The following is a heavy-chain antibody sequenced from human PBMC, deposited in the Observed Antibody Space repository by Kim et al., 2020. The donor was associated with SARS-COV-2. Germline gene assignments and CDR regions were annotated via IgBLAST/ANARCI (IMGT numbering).Heavy chain of an antibody. D-gene: IGHD5-18*01. Sequence: GGSLRLSCAASGFTFSSYAMSWVRQAPGKGLEWVSAISGSGGSTYYADSVKGRFTISRDNSKNTLYLQMNSLRAEDTAVYYCANLDQKGIQLWHSWGQGTLVTVSS. CDR2: ISGSGGST. CDR3: ANLDQKGIQLWHS. CDR1: GFTFSSYA. J-gene: IGHJ4*02. V-gene: IGHV3-23*01.